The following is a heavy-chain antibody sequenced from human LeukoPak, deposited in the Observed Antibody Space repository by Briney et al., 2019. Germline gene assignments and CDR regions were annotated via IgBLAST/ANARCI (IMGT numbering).Heavy chain of an antibody. CDR2: IWYDGSNK. CDR3: ARAYYYDSSGHFDY. J-gene: IGHJ4*02. Sequence: GGSLRLSCAASGFTFSSYGMHWVRQAPGKGLEWVAVIWYDGSNKYYADSVKGRFTISRDNSKNTLYLQMNSLRAEDTAVYCCARAYYYDSSGHFDYWGQGTLVTVSS. CDR1: GFTFSSYG. D-gene: IGHD3-22*01. V-gene: IGHV3-33*01.